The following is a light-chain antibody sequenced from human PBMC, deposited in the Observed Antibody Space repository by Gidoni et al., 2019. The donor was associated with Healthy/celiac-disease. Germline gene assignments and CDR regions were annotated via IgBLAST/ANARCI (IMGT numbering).Light chain of an antibody. CDR3: QQYGSSPQGFT. J-gene: IGKJ3*01. V-gene: IGKV3-20*01. Sequence: EIVLTQSPGTLSLSPGERATLSCRASQSVSSVYLAWYQQKPGQAPRLLIYGASSRATGIPDRFSGSGSGTDFTLTISRLEPEDFAVYYCQQYGSSPQGFTFXPXTKVDIK. CDR2: GAS. CDR1: QSVSSVY.